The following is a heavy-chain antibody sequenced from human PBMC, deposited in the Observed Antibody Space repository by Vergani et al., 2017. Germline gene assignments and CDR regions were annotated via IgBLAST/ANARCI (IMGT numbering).Heavy chain of an antibody. J-gene: IGHJ4*02. CDR1: GYTFTSYA. CDR3: ARDIATGLHFDY. V-gene: IGHV1-3*01. D-gene: IGHD1-26*01. CDR2: INAGNGNT. Sequence: QVQLVQSGAEVKKPGASVQVSCKASGYTFTSYAMHWVRPAPGQRLEWMGWINAGNGNTKYSQMSQGIVTITRDASASTAYMELSSLRSEDTAVYYCARDIATGLHFDYWGQGTLVTVSS.